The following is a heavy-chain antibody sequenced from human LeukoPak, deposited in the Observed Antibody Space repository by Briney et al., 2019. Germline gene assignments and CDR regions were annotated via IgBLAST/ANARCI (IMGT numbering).Heavy chain of an antibody. Sequence: SETLSLTCAVYGGSFSGYYWSWIRQPPGEGLEWIGEINHSGSTNYNPSLKSRVTISVDTSKNQFSLKLSSVTAADTAVYYCASAPGRRGSGSYYNRWSNLGGQEPLVTV. J-gene: IGHJ5*02. CDR3: ASAPGRRGSGSYYNRWSNL. V-gene: IGHV4-34*01. CDR1: GGSFSGYY. CDR2: INHSGST. D-gene: IGHD3-10*01.